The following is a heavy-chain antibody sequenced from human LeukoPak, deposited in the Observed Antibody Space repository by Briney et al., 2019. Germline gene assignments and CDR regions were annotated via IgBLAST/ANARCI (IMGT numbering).Heavy chain of an antibody. Sequence: GGSLRLSCAASGFTFTDYWMHWVRQAPGKGLVWVSRINGDGSGTSYADSVKGRFTISRDNAKNTVYLQMNSLRVEDTAVYYCTRDFYGIDYWGQGTLVTVSS. CDR3: TRDFYGIDY. V-gene: IGHV3-74*01. D-gene: IGHD3-10*01. CDR1: GFTFTDYW. J-gene: IGHJ4*02. CDR2: INGDGSGT.